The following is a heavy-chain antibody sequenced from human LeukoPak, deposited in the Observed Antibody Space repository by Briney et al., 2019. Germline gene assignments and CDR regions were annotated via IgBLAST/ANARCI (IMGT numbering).Heavy chain of an antibody. D-gene: IGHD4-17*01. CDR2: TYYRSKWYN. CDR3: ARGYGDYLLHY. J-gene: IGHJ4*02. Sequence: SQTLSLTCAISGDSVSSNNVAWNWIRQSPSRGLEWLGRTYYRSKWYNDYALSVKSRITIKPDTSKNQFSLHLNSLTPEDTAVYYCARGYGDYLLHYWGQETLVTVSS. CDR1: GDSVSSNNVA. V-gene: IGHV6-1*01.